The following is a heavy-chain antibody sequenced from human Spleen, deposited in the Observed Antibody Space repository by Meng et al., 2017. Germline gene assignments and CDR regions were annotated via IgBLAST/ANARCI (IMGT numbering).Heavy chain of an antibody. CDR3: ARKGWLQPHFNS. Sequence: HVQLKESGPGVGKPSGTLSLTCALYGDSIRSSNWWSWVRQPPGKGLEWIGEIYHSGSTNYNPSLKSRVTISVDKSKNQFSLKLTSVTAADTAVYYCARKGWLQPHFNSWGQGALVTVSS. CDR2: IYHSGST. CDR1: GDSIRSSNW. D-gene: IGHD5-24*01. J-gene: IGHJ4*02. V-gene: IGHV4-4*02.